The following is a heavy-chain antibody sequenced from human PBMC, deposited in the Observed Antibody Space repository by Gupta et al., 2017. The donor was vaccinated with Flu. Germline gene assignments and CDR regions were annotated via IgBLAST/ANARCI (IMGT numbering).Heavy chain of an antibody. CDR2: SSSSSSYI. CDR1: GFPFSSYI. CDR3: ARDSPPAYCTNGVCQTRGGMDV. D-gene: IGHD2-8*01. J-gene: IGHJ6*02. V-gene: IGHV3-21*01. Sequence: EVQLVESGGGLVKPGGSLRLSCAASGFPFSSYIMTWVRQAQGKGLEWVSSSSSSSSYIYYADSVKGRFTISRDNAKNSLYLQMNSLRAEDTAVYYCARDSPPAYCTNGVCQTRGGMDVWGQGTTVTVSS.